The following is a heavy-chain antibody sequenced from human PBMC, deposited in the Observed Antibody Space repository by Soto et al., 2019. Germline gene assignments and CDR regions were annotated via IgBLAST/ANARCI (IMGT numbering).Heavy chain of an antibody. J-gene: IGHJ6*02. CDR3: AASRGYDSSGYSGYYYGMDV. CDR1: GFTFSSYG. V-gene: IGHV3-30*03. CDR2: ISYDGSNK. Sequence: GGSLRLSCAASGFTFSSYGMHWVRQAPGKGLEWVAVISYDGSNKYYADSVKGRFTISRDNSKNTLYLQMNSLRADDTALYYCAASRGYDSSGYSGYYYGMDVWGQGTTVTVSS. D-gene: IGHD3-22*01.